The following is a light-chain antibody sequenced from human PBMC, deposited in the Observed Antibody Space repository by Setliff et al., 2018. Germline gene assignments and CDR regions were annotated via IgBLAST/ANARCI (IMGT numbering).Light chain of an antibody. CDR3: SSYAGSLDV. CDR2: EVS. V-gene: IGLV2-8*01. CDR1: SSDVGGYNY. Sequence: QSALTQPPSASGSPGQSVTISCTGTSSDVGGYNYVSWYQQHPGKAPKLMIYEVSKRPSGVPDRFSGSKSGNTASLTVSGLQAEDEADYYCSSYAGSLDVFGTGTNVTV. J-gene: IGLJ1*01.